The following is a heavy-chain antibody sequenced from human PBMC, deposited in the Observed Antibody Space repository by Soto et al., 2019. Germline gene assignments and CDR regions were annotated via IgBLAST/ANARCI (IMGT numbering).Heavy chain of an antibody. CDR3: ARGLSGLRYFDWLLSYGMDV. D-gene: IGHD3-9*01. V-gene: IGHV1-3*01. Sequence: ASVKVSCKASGYTFTSYAMHWVRQAPGQRLEWMGWINAGNGNTKYSQKFQGRVTITRDTSASTAYMELSSLRSEDTAVYYCARGLSGLRYFDWLLSYGMDVWGQGTTVTVSS. J-gene: IGHJ6*02. CDR1: GYTFTSYA. CDR2: INAGNGNT.